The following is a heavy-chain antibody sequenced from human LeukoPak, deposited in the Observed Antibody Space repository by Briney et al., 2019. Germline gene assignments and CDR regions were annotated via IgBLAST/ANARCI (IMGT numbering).Heavy chain of an antibody. Sequence: SETLSLTCTVSGGSISSYYWSWIRQPPGKGLEWIGYIYYSGSTNYNPSLKSRVTISVDPSKNQFSLKLSSVTAADTAVYYCARQIGIAAAGRRSNRFDPWGQGTLVTVSS. J-gene: IGHJ5*02. CDR2: IYYSGST. D-gene: IGHD6-13*01. V-gene: IGHV4-59*08. CDR1: GGSISSYY. CDR3: ARQIGIAAAGRRSNRFDP.